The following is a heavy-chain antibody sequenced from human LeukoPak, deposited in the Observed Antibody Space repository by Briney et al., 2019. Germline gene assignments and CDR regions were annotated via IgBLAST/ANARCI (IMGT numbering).Heavy chain of an antibody. CDR2: ISGSGGST. Sequence: GGSLRLSCAASGFNFSSYAMNWVRQAPGKGLEWVSVISGSGGSTYYADSVKGRFTISRDNSKNTLDLQMNSLRAEDTAVYYCASARKTGTSRPFDYWGQGTLVTVSS. D-gene: IGHD1-7*01. V-gene: IGHV3-23*01. CDR3: ASARKTGTSRPFDY. CDR1: GFNFSSYA. J-gene: IGHJ4*02.